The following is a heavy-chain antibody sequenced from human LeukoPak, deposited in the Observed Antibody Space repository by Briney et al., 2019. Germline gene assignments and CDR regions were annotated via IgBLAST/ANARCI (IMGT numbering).Heavy chain of an antibody. V-gene: IGHV3-30-3*01. CDR3: AKADFYDSSGYYLAVAGDFDY. Sequence: PGGSLRLSCAASGFTFSSYAMHWVRQAPGKGLEWVAVISYDGSNKYYADSVKGRFTISRDNSKNTLYLQMNSLRADDTAVYYCAKADFYDSSGYYLAVAGDFDYWGQGTLVTVPS. D-gene: IGHD3-22*01. J-gene: IGHJ4*02. CDR1: GFTFSSYA. CDR2: ISYDGSNK.